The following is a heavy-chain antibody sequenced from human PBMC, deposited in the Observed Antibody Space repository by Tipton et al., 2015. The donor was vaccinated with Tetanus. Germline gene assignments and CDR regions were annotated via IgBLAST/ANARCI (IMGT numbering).Heavy chain of an antibody. J-gene: IGHJ5*02. CDR3: ARDQGGGRVVRLNWFDP. D-gene: IGHD6-6*01. CDR2: VNQSGST. CDR1: DGSFNAYY. Sequence: TLSLTCGVSDGSFNAYYWSWIRQTPGKGLEWIGEVNQSGSTKYNPSFNSRAAISVDTSKNQFSLNLRSVTAADTAVYYCARDQGGGRVVRLNWFDPWGQGALVTVSS. V-gene: IGHV4-34*09.